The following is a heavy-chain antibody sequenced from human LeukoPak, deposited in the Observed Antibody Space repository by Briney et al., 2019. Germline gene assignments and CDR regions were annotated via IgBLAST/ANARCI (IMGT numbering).Heavy chain of an antibody. CDR1: GGSISGSSYY. CDR2: IYYSGST. J-gene: IGHJ5*02. Sequence: PSETLSLTCTVSGGSISGSSYYWGWIRQPPGKGLEWIGSIYYSGSTYYNPSLKSRVTISVDTSKNQFSLKLSSVTAADMAVYYCARDRQNWFDPWGQGTLVTVSS. CDR3: ARDRQNWFDP. V-gene: IGHV4-39*07.